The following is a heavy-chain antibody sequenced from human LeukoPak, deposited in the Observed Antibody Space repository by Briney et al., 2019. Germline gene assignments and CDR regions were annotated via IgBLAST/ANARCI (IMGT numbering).Heavy chain of an antibody. J-gene: IGHJ4*02. V-gene: IGHV4-34*01. CDR2: ISHSGST. CDR3: ARGIAAAGIAAYDY. CDR1: GGSFSGYY. Sequence: SETLSLTCAAYGGSFSGYYWSWIRQPPGKGLEWIGEISHSGSTNYNPSLKSRVTISVDTSKNQFSLKLSSVTAADTAVYYCARGIAAAGIAAYDYWGQGTLVTVSS. D-gene: IGHD6-13*01.